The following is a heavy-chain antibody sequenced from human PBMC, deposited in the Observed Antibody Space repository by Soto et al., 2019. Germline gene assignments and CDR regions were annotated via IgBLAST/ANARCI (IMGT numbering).Heavy chain of an antibody. CDR3: ARQVYGDYLGGNWFDP. CDR2: ISHDGHA. D-gene: IGHD4-17*01. CDR1: GDSISYTLYY. J-gene: IGHJ5*02. V-gene: IGHV4-39*01. Sequence: SETLSLTCSVLGDSISYTLYYWGWIRQSPEKGLEWIGSISHDGHAYYNPSLKSRVTLFADTSRNQFSLKMKSVTVADTALYFCARQVYGDYLGGNWFDPWGQGALVTVSS.